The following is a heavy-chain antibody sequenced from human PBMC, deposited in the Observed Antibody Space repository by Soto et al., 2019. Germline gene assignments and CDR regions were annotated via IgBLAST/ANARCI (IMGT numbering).Heavy chain of an antibody. CDR3: AREYTARPFAYGLDV. D-gene: IGHD2-2*02. CDR1: GFTFSTYS. Sequence: GGSLRLSCVGSGFTFSTYSINWVRQAPGKGLEWVSSISSRSDIYYADSVKGRFTISRDNAKNSVSLQMNSLRAEDTAVYYCAREYTARPFAYGLDVWGQGTTVTVSS. CDR2: ISSRSDI. J-gene: IGHJ6*02. V-gene: IGHV3-21*01.